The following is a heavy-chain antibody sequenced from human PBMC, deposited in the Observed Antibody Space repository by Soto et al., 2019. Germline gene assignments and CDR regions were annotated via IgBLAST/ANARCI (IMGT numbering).Heavy chain of an antibody. Sequence: PGASLKISCKGSGYSFTSYWIGWVRQMPGKGLEWMGIIYPGDSDTRYNPSFQGQVTISADKSISTAYLQWSSLQASDTAMYYCARAGFKYSSSSGGYYYYYYMDVWGKGTSVTVSS. J-gene: IGHJ6*03. V-gene: IGHV5-51*01. CDR3: ARAGFKYSSSSGGYYYYYYMDV. CDR1: GYSFTSYW. D-gene: IGHD6-6*01. CDR2: IYPGDSDT.